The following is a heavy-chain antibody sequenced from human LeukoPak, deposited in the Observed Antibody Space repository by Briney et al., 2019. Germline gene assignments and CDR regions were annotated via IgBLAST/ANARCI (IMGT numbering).Heavy chain of an antibody. Sequence: PSETLSLTCTVSGGSISSYYWSWIRQPPGKGLEWTGYIYYSGSTNYNPSLKSRVTISVDTSKNQFSLKLSSVTAADTAVYYCARDPSIVDAFDIWGQGTMVTVSS. CDR3: ARDPSIVDAFDI. CDR2: IYYSGST. D-gene: IGHD1-26*01. V-gene: IGHV4-59*01. CDR1: GGSISSYY. J-gene: IGHJ3*02.